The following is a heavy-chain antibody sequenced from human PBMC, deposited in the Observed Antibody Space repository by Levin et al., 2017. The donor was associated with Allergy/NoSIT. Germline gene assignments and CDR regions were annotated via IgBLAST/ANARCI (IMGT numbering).Heavy chain of an antibody. CDR1: GAFVSSSSHY. Sequence: SQTLSLTCTVSGAFVSSSSHYWGWIRQPPGKGLEWIGTIYYSGSTYYNPSLKSRVTISVDTSKNQFSLNLNSVTAADTAVYYCARHYPDSSGYYYHFDYWGQGSLVTVSS. J-gene: IGHJ4*02. CDR2: IYYSGST. V-gene: IGHV4-39*01. CDR3: ARHYPDSSGYYYHFDY. D-gene: IGHD3-22*01.